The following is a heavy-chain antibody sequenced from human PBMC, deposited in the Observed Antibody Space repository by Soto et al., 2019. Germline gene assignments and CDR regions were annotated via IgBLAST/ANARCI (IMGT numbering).Heavy chain of an antibody. CDR2: IYWDDDK. CDR1: GFSLSTSGVG. J-gene: IGHJ4*02. CDR3: AHRRGVPYQDY. V-gene: IGHV2-5*02. D-gene: IGHD2-8*02. Sequence: QITLKESGPTLVKPTQTLTLTCTFSGFSLSTSGVGVGWIRQPPVNALEWLALIYWDDDKRYSPSLKSRLTITKDTSKNPVILTMTNMDTVDTATYYCAHRRGVPYQDYWGQGTLVTVSS.